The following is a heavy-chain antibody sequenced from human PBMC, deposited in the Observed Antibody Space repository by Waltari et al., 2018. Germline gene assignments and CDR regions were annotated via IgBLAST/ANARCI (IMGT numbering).Heavy chain of an antibody. V-gene: IGHV4-34*02. Sequence: QVQVQQWGAGLVKPSETLSLTCAVYGGSFSGYYWSCLRQPPGKAWEWIGEFDQSGVPNYNPSLTSRATSSVDTSRNQLYLKLPSVTAADTAIYYCALSRYGLASPKFDPWGQGTLVTVSS. CDR3: ALSRYGLASPKFDP. J-gene: IGHJ5*02. D-gene: IGHD4-17*01. CDR1: GGSFSGYY. CDR2: FDQSGVP.